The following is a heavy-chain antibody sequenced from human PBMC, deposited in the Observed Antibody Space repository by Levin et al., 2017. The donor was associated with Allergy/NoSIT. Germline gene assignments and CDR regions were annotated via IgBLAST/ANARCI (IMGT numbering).Heavy chain of an antibody. CDR3: ARDLFGGSLYYFDY. Sequence: PGGSLRLSCTVSGGSISSYYWSWIRQPPGKGLEWIGYIYYSGSTNYNPSLKSRVTISVDTSKNQFSLKLSSVTAADTAVYYCARDLFGGSLYYFDYWGQGTLVTVSS. D-gene: IGHD2-15*01. V-gene: IGHV4-59*01. CDR2: IYYSGST. J-gene: IGHJ4*02. CDR1: GGSISSYY.